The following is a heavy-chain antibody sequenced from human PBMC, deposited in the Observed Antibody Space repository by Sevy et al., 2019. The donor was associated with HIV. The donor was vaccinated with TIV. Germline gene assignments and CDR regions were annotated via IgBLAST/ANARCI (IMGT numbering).Heavy chain of an antibody. CDR2: ISSSGSTI. CDR3: AREGGSGSYYQQIDYYYGMDV. J-gene: IGHJ6*02. V-gene: IGHV3-11*01. CDR1: GFTFSDYD. D-gene: IGHD3-10*01. Sequence: GGSLRLSCAASGFTFSDYDMSWIRQAPGKGLEWVSYISSSGSTIYYADSVKGRFTISRDNAKNSLYLQMNSLRAEDTAVYYCAREGGSGSYYQQIDYYYGMDVWGQGTTVTVSS.